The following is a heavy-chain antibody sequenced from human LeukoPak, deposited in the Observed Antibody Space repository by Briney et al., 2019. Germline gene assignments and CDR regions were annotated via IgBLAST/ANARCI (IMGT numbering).Heavy chain of an antibody. CDR3: ARQAYYDILTGYSPPHFDY. Sequence: GESLKISCKGSGYSFTSYWIGWVRQMPGNGLEWMGIIYPGDSDTRYSPSFQGQVTISADKSISTAYLQWSSLKASDTAMYYCARQAYYDILTGYSPPHFDYWGQGTLVTVSS. V-gene: IGHV5-51*01. D-gene: IGHD3-9*01. CDR2: IYPGDSDT. CDR1: GYSFTSYW. J-gene: IGHJ4*02.